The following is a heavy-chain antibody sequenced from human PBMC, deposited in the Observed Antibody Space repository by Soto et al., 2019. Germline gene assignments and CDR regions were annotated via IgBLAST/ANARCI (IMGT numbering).Heavy chain of an antibody. D-gene: IGHD2-15*01. CDR2: ISSNGGST. Sequence: PGGSRRPSRCSSGFTPSNHAIPRGPQAPGKGMEYFLAISSNGGSTYYANSVKGRFTISRDNSKNTLYLQMGSLRAEDMAVYYCARDGSLRYCSGGSCYPEYYFDYWGQGTLVTVSS. J-gene: IGHJ4*02. V-gene: IGHV3-64*01. CDR1: GFTPSNHA. CDR3: ARDGSLRYCSGGSCYPEYYFDY.